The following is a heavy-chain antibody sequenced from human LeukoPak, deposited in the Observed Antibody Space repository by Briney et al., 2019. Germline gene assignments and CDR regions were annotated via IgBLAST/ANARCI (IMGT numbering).Heavy chain of an antibody. V-gene: IGHV3-69-1*01. D-gene: IGHD3-22*01. Sequence: PGGSLRLSCAASGFTFSDYYMGWIRQAPGKGLEWVSYISSGGTMYYGDSVKGRFTISRDNSKNTLYLQMNSLRAEDTAVYYCARGWGITMIVVVIVWGQGTLVTVSS. CDR2: ISSGGTM. J-gene: IGHJ4*02. CDR1: GFTFSDYY. CDR3: ARGWGITMIVVVIV.